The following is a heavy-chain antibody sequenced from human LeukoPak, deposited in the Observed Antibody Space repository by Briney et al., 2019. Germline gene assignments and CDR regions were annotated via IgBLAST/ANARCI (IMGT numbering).Heavy chain of an antibody. CDR2: ISFDGTNK. Sequence: GTSLRLSCAASGFSISYYAMHWVRQAPGKGLEWVAVISFDGTNKYYADSVKGRFTISRDNSRNTLYLQMISLRAEDTAVYYCVGAMGATSRNAFHIWGQGTMVTVSS. V-gene: IGHV3-30-3*01. CDR1: GFSISYYA. J-gene: IGHJ3*02. D-gene: IGHD1-26*01. CDR3: VGAMGATSRNAFHI.